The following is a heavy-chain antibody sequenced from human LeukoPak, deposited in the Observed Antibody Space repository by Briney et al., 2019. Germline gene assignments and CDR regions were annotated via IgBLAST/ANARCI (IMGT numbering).Heavy chain of an antibody. CDR2: IDSETT. CDR3: ARHRYCRSANCYDRRWYFDL. Sequence: SETLSLTCTVSGGSISSSSYYWGWIRQPPGKGLEWIGYIDSETTHYNPSLKSRVTISVDRSKNQFSLRLASVTAADTAVYYCARHRYCRSANCYDRRWYFDLWGRGTLVTVSS. V-gene: IGHV4-39*07. D-gene: IGHD2-2*01. CDR1: GGSISSSSYY. J-gene: IGHJ2*01.